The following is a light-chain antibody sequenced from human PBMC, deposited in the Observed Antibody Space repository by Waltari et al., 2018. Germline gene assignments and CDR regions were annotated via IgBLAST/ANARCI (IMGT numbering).Light chain of an antibody. CDR3: SSSTSSSSHLL. V-gene: IGLV2-14*03. CDR2: GVS. Sequence: QSALTQPASVSGSPGQSVIISCTGTRNDVGGYYFVSCYQQHPGRGPQLIIYGVSNRPSGVSSGFAGSKSGNTAARTISGLQAEDEADYYCSSSTSSSSHLLFGGGTKLTVL. CDR1: RNDVGGYYF. J-gene: IGLJ2*01.